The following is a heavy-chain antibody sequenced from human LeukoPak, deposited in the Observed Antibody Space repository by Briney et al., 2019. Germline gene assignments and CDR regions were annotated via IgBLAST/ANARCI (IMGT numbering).Heavy chain of an antibody. CDR3: ATSDLYSSSWLFDY. CDR2: IIPILGIA. V-gene: IGHV1-69*04. Sequence: AASVTVSCKASGGTFSSYAISWVRQAPGQGLEWMGRIIPILGIANYAQKFQGRVTITADKSTSTAYMELSSLRSEDTAVYYCATSDLYSSSWLFDYWGQGTLVTVSS. CDR1: GGTFSSYA. J-gene: IGHJ4*02. D-gene: IGHD6-13*01.